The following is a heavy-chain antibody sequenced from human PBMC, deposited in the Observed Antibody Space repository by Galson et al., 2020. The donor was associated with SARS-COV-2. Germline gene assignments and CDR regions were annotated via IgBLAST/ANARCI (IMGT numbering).Heavy chain of an antibody. Sequence: ASVKVSCAASGFTFSSYSMNWVRQAPGKGTEWVSSISSSSCYISYADSVKGRFTISRDNAKNSLYLQMNSLRAEDTAVYYCARALYYDFWSGYLGSQYYYYMDVWGKGTTVTVSS. CDR3: ARALYYDFWSGYLGSQYYYYMDV. CDR1: GFTFSSYS. D-gene: IGHD3-3*01. CDR2: ISSSSCYI. V-gene: IGHV3-21*01. J-gene: IGHJ6*03.